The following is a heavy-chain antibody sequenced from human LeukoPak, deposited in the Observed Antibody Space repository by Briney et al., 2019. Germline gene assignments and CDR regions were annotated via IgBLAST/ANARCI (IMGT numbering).Heavy chain of an antibody. Sequence: PSETLSLTCTVSGGSISSYYWTWIRQPAGKGLEWIGRIYTSGSTDYNPTLKSRVTMSIDTSKNQFSLKLSSVTSADTAVYYCARAGRMAEPGTFDIWGQGTMVTVSS. CDR3: ARAGRMAEPGTFDI. CDR1: GGSISSYY. J-gene: IGHJ3*02. D-gene: IGHD6-19*01. CDR2: IYTSGST. V-gene: IGHV4-4*07.